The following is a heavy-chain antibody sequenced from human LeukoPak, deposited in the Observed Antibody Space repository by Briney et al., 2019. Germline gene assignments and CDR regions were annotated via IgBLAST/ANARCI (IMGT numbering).Heavy chain of an antibody. CDR3: AKLLYWYIDL. D-gene: IGHD2-15*01. Sequence: PGGSLRLSCAASGFTFNNYGMHWVRQAPGKGLEWVAFIRYDGSNKYYADSVKGRFTISRDNSENTLYLQMNSLRAEDTAVYYCAKLLYWYIDLWGRGTLVTVSS. CDR2: IRYDGSNK. V-gene: IGHV3-30*02. CDR1: GFTFNNYG. J-gene: IGHJ2*01.